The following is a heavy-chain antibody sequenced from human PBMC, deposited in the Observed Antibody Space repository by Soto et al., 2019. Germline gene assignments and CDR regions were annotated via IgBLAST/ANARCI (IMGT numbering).Heavy chain of an antibody. D-gene: IGHD3-22*01. V-gene: IGHV3-33*01. CDR3: ARDGARIDSSGKFDY. CDR1: GFKFTDYG. J-gene: IGHJ4*02. CDR2: SWFDGSIA. Sequence: QVQLVESGGGVVQPGRSLRLSCVASGFKFTDYGLNWVRQTPGKGLEWVAISWFDGSIAYYAESVKGRFTISRDDSRNTVYLHMNSLRGEDTAMYYCARDGARIDSSGKFDYWGQGNQVTVSS.